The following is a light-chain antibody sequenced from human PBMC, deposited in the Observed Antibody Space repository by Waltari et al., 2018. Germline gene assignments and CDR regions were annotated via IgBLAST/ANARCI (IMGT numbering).Light chain of an antibody. V-gene: IGKV1-12*01. CDR2: STS. Sequence: DIQMTQSPSSVSASVGDSVTISCRASQGVGSWVAWYQQKPGKAPELLIYSTSTLQSGVPSRFSGSGSGTDVTLTISSLQPEDFATYYCQQSKSHPLTFGGGTKVEI. CDR3: QQSKSHPLT. J-gene: IGKJ4*01. CDR1: QGVGSW.